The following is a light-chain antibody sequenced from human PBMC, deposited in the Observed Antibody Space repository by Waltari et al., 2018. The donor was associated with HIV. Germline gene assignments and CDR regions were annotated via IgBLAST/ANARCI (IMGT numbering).Light chain of an antibody. CDR2: GAS. Sequence: EIVLTQSPGTLSLSPGERATLSCRASQSVTTYLAWYQQKPGQAPRLLIYGASSRATGIPDRFSGSGSDTDFTLKISRVEAEDVGIYFCLQGTHWPYTFGQGTKLEIK. CDR3: LQGTHWPYT. J-gene: IGKJ2*01. V-gene: IGKV3-20*01. CDR1: QSVTTY.